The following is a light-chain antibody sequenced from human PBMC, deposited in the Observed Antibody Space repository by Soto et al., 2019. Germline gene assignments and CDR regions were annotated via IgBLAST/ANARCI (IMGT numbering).Light chain of an antibody. CDR3: QYLYSIPLT. J-gene: IGKJ4*01. CDR1: QGIRNY. V-gene: IGKV1-9*01. CDR2: LAS. Sequence: IQLTQSPSSLSASVGDRVTITCRASQGIRNYLAWYQQKPGKAPNLLIYLASTVQGGVPSRFSGSGSGTDVILTISSLQPADVVTYYCQYLYSIPLTFGGGTKVELK.